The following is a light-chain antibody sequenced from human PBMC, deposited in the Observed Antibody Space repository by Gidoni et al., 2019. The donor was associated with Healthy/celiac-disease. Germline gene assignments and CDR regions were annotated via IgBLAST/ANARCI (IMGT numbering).Light chain of an antibody. CDR3: CSYAGSYSYV. Sequence: QSALPQPRSVSGSPGQSVTISCTATSSDVGGYNYVSWYQQHPGKAPKLMIYDVSKRPSGGPDRFSGSKSGNTASLTISGLQAEDEADYYCCSYAGSYSYVFGTGTKVTVL. CDR2: DVS. CDR1: SSDVGGYNY. V-gene: IGLV2-11*01. J-gene: IGLJ1*01.